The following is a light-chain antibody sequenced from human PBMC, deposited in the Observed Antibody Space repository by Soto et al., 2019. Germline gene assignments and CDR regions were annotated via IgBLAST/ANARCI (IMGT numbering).Light chain of an antibody. CDR1: QSISSY. CDR3: QQYNSYSLFT. CDR2: AAS. V-gene: IGKV1-39*01. J-gene: IGKJ4*01. Sequence: DIQMTQSPSSLSASVGDRVTITCRVSQSISSYLNWYQQKPGKDAKILIYAASSLQSGVPSRFSGSGSGTDFTLTISSLQPDDFATYYCQQYNSYSLFTFGGGTKVDI.